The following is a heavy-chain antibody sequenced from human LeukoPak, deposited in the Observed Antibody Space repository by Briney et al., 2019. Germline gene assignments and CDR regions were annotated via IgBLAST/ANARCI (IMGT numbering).Heavy chain of an antibody. J-gene: IGHJ6*02. CDR1: GGSISRYY. Sequence: SETLSLTCTVSGGSISRYYWSWIRQPPGKGLEWSGYIYYSGSTNYNPSLKSRVTISVDTSKNQFSLKLSSVTAADTAVYYCARGIAAAGNYYYYGMDVWGQGTTVTVSS. D-gene: IGHD6-13*01. CDR2: IYYSGST. CDR3: ARGIAAAGNYYYYGMDV. V-gene: IGHV4-59*08.